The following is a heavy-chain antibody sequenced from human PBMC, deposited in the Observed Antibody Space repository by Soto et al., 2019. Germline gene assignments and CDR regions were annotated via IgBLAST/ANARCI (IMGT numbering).Heavy chain of an antibody. Sequence: ASVKVSCKASGYTFTSYDINWVRQATGQGLEWMGWMNPNSGDTGYAQKFQGRVTMTRNTSISTAYMELSSLRSEDTAVYYCARVLWFGETHYMDVWGKGTTVTVSS. D-gene: IGHD3-10*01. V-gene: IGHV1-8*01. J-gene: IGHJ6*03. CDR3: ARVLWFGETHYMDV. CDR1: GYTFTSYD. CDR2: MNPNSGDT.